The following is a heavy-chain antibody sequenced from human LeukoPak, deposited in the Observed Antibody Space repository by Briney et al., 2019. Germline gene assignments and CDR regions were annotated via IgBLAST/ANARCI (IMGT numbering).Heavy chain of an antibody. CDR2: ISYDGSNK. CDR1: GFSFSTYG. V-gene: IGHV3-30*18. J-gene: IGHJ4*02. D-gene: IGHD6-13*01. CDR3: VKDQGSSSWFVDY. Sequence: GRSLRLSCAASGFSFSTYGMHWVRQAPGKGLEWVAVISYDGSNKCYADSVKGRFTISRDNSKNTLYLQMNSLRDEDTAVYYCVKDQGSSSWFVDYWGQGTLVTVSS.